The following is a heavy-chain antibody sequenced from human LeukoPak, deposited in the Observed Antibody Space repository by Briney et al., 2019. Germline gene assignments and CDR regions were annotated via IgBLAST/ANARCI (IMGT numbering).Heavy chain of an antibody. Sequence: ASVKVSCKASGYTFTSYDINWVRQATGQGLEWMGWMNPNSGNTGYAQKFQGRVTTTRNTSISTAYMELSSLRSEDTAVYYCARVDTNDYGDYDFDYWGQGTLVTVSS. V-gene: IGHV1-8*01. CDR1: GYTFTSYD. CDR2: MNPNSGNT. D-gene: IGHD4-17*01. CDR3: ARVDTNDYGDYDFDY. J-gene: IGHJ4*02.